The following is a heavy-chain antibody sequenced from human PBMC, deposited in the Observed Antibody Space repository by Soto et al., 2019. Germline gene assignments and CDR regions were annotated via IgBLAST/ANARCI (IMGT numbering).Heavy chain of an antibody. CDR2: IIPILGIA. CDR3: ASSRREYHLSTNGWFDP. CDR1: GGTFSSYT. V-gene: IGHV1-69*02. Sequence: ASVKVCCKASGGTFSSYTISWVRQAPGQGLEWMGRIIPILGIANYAQKFQGRVTITADKSTSTAYMELSSLRSEDTAVYYCASSRREYHLSTNGWFDPPAQRTLVPVSS. D-gene: IGHD2-2*01. J-gene: IGHJ5*02.